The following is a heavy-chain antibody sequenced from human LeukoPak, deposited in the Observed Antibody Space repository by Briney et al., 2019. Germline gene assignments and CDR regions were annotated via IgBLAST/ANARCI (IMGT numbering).Heavy chain of an antibody. CDR1: GFTFDYYW. J-gene: IGHJ4*02. V-gene: IGHV3-74*01. Sequence: QAGGSLRLSCAASGFTFDYYWMHWVRQAPGKGLMWVSRINTDGSNTHYADSVKGRFTISRDNTMNSLYLQMSSLRAEDTAVYYCATDRGWRTSGYYLYYFEYWGQGTLVTYSS. D-gene: IGHD3-3*01. CDR3: ATDRGWRTSGYYLYYFEY. CDR2: INTDGSNT.